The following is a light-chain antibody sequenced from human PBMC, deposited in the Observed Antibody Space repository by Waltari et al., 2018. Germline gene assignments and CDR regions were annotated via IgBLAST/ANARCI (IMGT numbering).Light chain of an antibody. J-gene: IGKJ3*01. V-gene: IGKV4-1*01. CDR2: WAS. CDR1: QSVLYISNTKNY. Sequence: DIVMTQSPDSLAVSLGERATLNCKSSQSVLYISNTKNYLAWYQQKPGQPPKLLIYWASTRESGVPDRFSGSESGTDFTLTISSLQAEDVAVYYCHQYYSTPFTFGPGTKVDIK. CDR3: HQYYSTPFT.